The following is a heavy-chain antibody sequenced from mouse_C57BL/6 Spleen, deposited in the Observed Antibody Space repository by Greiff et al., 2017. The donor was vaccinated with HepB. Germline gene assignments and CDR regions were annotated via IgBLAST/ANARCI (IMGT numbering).Heavy chain of an antibody. CDR3: ARDDYYGSFDY. V-gene: IGHV3-1*01. Sequence: EVMLVESGPGMVKPSQSLSLTCTVTGYSITSGYDWHWIRHFPGNKLEWMGYISYSGSTNYNPSLKSRISITHDTSKNHFFLKLNSVTTEDTATYYCARDDYYGSFDYWGQGTTLTVSS. CDR1: GYSITSGYD. J-gene: IGHJ2*01. D-gene: IGHD1-1*01. CDR2: ISYSGST.